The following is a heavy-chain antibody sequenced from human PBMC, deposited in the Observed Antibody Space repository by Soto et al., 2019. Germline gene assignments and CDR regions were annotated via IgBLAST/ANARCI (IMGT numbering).Heavy chain of an antibody. CDR1: GGSVNSGGYH. V-gene: IGHV4-31*03. D-gene: IGHD1-1*01. J-gene: IGHJ6*02. CDR3: ARAPIPNWNYYGMDV. CDR2: IYYSGST. Sequence: SETLSLTCTVSGGSVNSGGYHWSWIRQHPGKGLEWIGDIYYSGSTYYNPSLKSRVTISIDTSTNNFSLHLSALTAADTAVYYCARAPIPNWNYYGMDVWGQGTTVTVSS.